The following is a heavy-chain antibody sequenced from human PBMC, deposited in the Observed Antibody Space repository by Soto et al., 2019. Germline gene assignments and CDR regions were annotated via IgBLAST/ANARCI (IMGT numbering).Heavy chain of an antibody. J-gene: IGHJ4*02. CDR1: GGSISSYY. V-gene: IGHV4-59*01. CDR3: ARVGLAGYGDYYFDY. CDR2: IYYSGST. D-gene: IGHD4-17*01. Sequence: SETLSLTCTVSGGSISSYYWSWIRQPPGKGLEWIGYIYYSGSTNYNPSLKSRVTISVDTSKNQFSLKLSSVTAADTAVYYCARVGLAGYGDYYFDYWGQGTPVSVSS.